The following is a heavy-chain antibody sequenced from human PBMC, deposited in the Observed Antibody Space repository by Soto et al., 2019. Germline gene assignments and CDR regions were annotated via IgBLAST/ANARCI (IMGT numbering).Heavy chain of an antibody. CDR2: INYNGGNT. CDR1: GFTFKSFV. V-gene: IGHV3-23*01. CDR3: AKEPGTYGSSSGNVFDF. J-gene: IGHJ3*01. D-gene: IGHD6-6*01. Sequence: EVQVLESGGGLVQPGGSLRLTCAASGFTFKSFVMSWFRQAPGKGLEWVSTINYNGGNTYYADSVKGRFTLSRDNSKNTLYLQMNSLRAEDTAVYYCAKEPGTYGSSSGNVFDFWGQGTMVTVSS.